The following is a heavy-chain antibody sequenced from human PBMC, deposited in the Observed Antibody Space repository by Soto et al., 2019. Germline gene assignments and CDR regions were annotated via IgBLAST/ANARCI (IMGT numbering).Heavy chain of an antibody. D-gene: IGHD3-22*01. CDR3: ARGGTWLIYYDYYGMDV. CDR2: INHSGST. CDR1: GGSFSGYY. Sequence: LSLTCAVYGGSFSGYYWSWIRQPPGKGLEWIGEINHSGSTNYNPSLKSRVTISVDTAKNQFSLKLSSVTAADTAVYYCARGGTWLIYYDYYGMDVWGQGTTVTVSS. J-gene: IGHJ6*02. V-gene: IGHV4-34*01.